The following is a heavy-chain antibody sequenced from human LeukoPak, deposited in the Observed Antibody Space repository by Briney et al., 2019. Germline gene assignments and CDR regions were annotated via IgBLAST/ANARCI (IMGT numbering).Heavy chain of an antibody. D-gene: IGHD2-15*01. CDR2: INPNSGGT. V-gene: IGHV1-2*02. Sequence: GASVKVSCKAAGYTFTGNYMHWVRQAPGQGLEWMGWINPNSGGTNYAQKFQGRVTMTRDTSISTAYMELSRLRSDDTAVYYCARDYSGDPDYWGQGTLVTVSS. J-gene: IGHJ4*02. CDR1: GYTFTGNY. CDR3: ARDYSGDPDY.